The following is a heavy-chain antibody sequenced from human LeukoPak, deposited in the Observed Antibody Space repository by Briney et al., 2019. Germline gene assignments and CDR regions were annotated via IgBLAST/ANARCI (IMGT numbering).Heavy chain of an antibody. CDR3: AKERKYYDFWSGYKPSSYFDY. V-gene: IGHV3-23*01. CDR1: GFTFSSYA. Sequence: GGSLRLSCAAPGFTFSSYAMSWVRQAPGKGLEWVSAISGRGGSTYYADSVKGRFTISKDNSKNTLYLQMNSLRAEDTAVYYCAKERKYYDFWSGYKPSSYFDYWGQGTLVTVSS. CDR2: ISGRGGST. J-gene: IGHJ4*02. D-gene: IGHD3-3*01.